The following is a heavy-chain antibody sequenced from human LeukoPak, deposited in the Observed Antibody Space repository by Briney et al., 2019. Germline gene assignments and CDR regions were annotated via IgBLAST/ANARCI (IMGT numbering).Heavy chain of an antibody. Sequence: GGSLRFSCAASGFTFSSYSMNWVRQAPGKGLEWVSSISMTGSYIYYADSVKGRFTITRDNAKNSLYLQMNSLRAEDTAVYYCARADYYGSGNFDYWGQGTLVTVSS. CDR1: GFTFSSYS. J-gene: IGHJ4*02. D-gene: IGHD3-10*01. CDR3: ARADYYGSGNFDY. CDR2: ISMTGSYI. V-gene: IGHV3-21*01.